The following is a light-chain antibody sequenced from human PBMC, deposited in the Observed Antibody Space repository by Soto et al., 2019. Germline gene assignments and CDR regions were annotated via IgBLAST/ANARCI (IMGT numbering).Light chain of an antibody. CDR2: DTS. Sequence: EIVLTQSPATLSLSPGERATLSCRASQSVSRYLAWYQQKPGQAPRLLIYDTSHRATGTPARFSGSGSGTDFTLTISSLEPEDFAVYYCQQRSNWVTVGQGTRLESK. V-gene: IGKV3-11*01. CDR1: QSVSRY. J-gene: IGKJ5*01. CDR3: QQRSNWVT.